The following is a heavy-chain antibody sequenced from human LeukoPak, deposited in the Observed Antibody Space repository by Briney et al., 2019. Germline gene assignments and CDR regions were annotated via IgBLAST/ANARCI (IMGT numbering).Heavy chain of an antibody. D-gene: IGHD2-2*02. CDR2: IYYSGST. V-gene: IGHV4-30-4*01. CDR1: GGSISSGDYY. Sequence: SETLSLTGTVSGGSISSGDYYWRWVRQPPGKGLEWIGYIYYSGSTYYNPSHKSRVTISVDTSKNQFSLKLSSVTAADTAVYYCARARAYIVVVPAAILYDYWGQGTLVTVSS. J-gene: IGHJ4*02. CDR3: ARARAYIVVVPAAILYDY.